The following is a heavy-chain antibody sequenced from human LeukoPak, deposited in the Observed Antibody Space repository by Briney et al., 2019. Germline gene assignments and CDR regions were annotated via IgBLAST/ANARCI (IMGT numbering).Heavy chain of an antibody. CDR3: ASDHWNYGGGFDI. J-gene: IGHJ3*02. D-gene: IGHD1-7*01. CDR2: ISGSGDRT. V-gene: IGHV3-23*01. Sequence: GGTLRLSCAASGFTFSSYGMSWVRQAPGKGLELVSGISGSGDRTFYGDSVKGRFTISRDNSKNTLYLQMNSLRAEDTAVYYCASDHWNYGGGFDIWGQGTMVTVSS. CDR1: GFTFSSYG.